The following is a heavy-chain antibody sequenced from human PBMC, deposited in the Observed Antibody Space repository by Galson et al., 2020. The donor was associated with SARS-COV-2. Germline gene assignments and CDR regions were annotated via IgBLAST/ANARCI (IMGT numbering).Heavy chain of an antibody. V-gene: IGHV3-15*01. CDR3: STDNWNNRFDY. D-gene: IGHD1-20*01. CDR1: GFTFSNAW. Sequence: GGSLRLSCAASGFTFSNAWMSWVRQAPGKGLEWVGRIKSKTDGGTTDYAAPVKGRFTISRDDSKNTLYLQMNSLKTEDTAVYYCSTDNWNNRFDYWGQGTLVTVSS. J-gene: IGHJ4*02. CDR2: IKSKTDGGTT.